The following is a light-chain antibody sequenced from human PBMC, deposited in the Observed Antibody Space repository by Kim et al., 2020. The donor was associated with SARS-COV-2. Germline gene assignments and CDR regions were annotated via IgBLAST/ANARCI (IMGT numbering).Light chain of an antibody. V-gene: IGKV3-11*01. CDR3: QQRSNWPPRLFT. CDR1: QSVSSY. J-gene: IGKJ3*01. CDR2: DAS. Sequence: GESATLSGRASQSVSSYLAWYQQKPGQAPRLLNYDASNRATGIPARFSGSGSGTDFTLTISSLEPEDFAVYYCQQRSNWPPRLFTFGPGTKVDIK.